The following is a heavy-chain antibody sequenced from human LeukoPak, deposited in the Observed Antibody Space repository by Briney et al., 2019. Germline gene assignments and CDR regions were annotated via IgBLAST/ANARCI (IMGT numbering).Heavy chain of an antibody. D-gene: IGHD6-6*01. J-gene: IGHJ6*03. V-gene: IGHV4-4*07. CDR3: ARDQGSSSSLDYYYYYMDV. CDR2: IYTSGST. CDR1: GGSISSYY. Sequence: SETLSLTCTVSGGSISSYYWSWIRQPAGKGLVWIGRIYTSGSTNYNPSLKSRVTMSVDTSKNQFSLKLSSVTAADTAVYYCARDQGSSSSLDYYYYYMDVWGKGTTVTVSS.